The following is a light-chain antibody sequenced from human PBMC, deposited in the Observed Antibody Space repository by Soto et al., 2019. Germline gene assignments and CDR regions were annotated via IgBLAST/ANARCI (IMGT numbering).Light chain of an antibody. V-gene: IGLV2-14*01. Sequence: QSVLTQPASGSGSPGQSITISCTGTSSDVGGYNYVSWYQQHPGKAPKLMIYEVSNRPSGVSNRFSGSKSGNTASLTISGLQAEDEADYYCSSYPSSSTLVFGTGTKVTVL. CDR1: SSDVGGYNY. CDR2: EVS. CDR3: SSYPSSSTLV. J-gene: IGLJ1*01.